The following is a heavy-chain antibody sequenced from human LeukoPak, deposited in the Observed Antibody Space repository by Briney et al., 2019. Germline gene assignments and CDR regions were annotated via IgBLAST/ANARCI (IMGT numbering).Heavy chain of an antibody. CDR2: IYYSGST. V-gene: IGHV4-31*03. Sequence: SETLSLTCTVSGGSISSGGYYWSWSPQHPGQGLESIVYIYYSGSTYYNPFLKSRVTISVDMSKKQFSLKLRSVTAADRAVYYCAREVTQYNWFDPWGQGTLVTVSS. CDR3: AREVTQYNWFDP. J-gene: IGHJ5*02. D-gene: IGHD2-21*02. CDR1: GGSISSGGYY.